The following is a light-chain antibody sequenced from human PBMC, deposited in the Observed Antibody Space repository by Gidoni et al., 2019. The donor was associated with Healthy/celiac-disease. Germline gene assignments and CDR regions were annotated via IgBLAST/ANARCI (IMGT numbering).Light chain of an antibody. J-gene: IGKJ4*01. CDR2: LGS. Sequence: DIVMTQSPLSLPVTPGEPASISCRSSHSLLHSNGYNYLDWYLQKPGQSPQLLIYLGSNRASGVPDRFSGSGSDTDFTLKISRVEAEDVGVYYCMQALQTPPTFGGGTKVEIK. CDR1: HSLLHSNGYNY. CDR3: MQALQTPPT. V-gene: IGKV2-28*01.